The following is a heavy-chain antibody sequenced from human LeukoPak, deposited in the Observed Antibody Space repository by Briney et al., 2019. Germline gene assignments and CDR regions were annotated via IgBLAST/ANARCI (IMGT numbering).Heavy chain of an antibody. CDR3: ARSTTPNENEYFEH. D-gene: IGHD2/OR15-2a*01. J-gene: IGHJ1*01. CDR2: INPNSGGT. V-gene: IGHV1-2*02. CDR1: GYTFTGYY. Sequence: ASVKVSCKASGYTFTGYYMHWVRQAPGQGLEWMGWINPNSGGTNYAQKFQGRVTMTRDTSISTAYMELSRVRSDDTAVYYCARSTTPNENEYFEHWGQGTPVTISS.